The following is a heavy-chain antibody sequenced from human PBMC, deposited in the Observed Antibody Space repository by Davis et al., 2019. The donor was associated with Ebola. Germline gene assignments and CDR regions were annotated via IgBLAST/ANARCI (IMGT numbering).Heavy chain of an antibody. D-gene: IGHD6-19*01. CDR3: ARESRYSSGWYSTWFDP. J-gene: IGHJ5*02. V-gene: IGHV4-59*01. Sequence: SETLSLTCTVSGGSISSTYWSWIRQPPGKGLEWIGYIYNSGSTNYNPSLKSRVTISVDTSKNQFSLKLSSVTAADTAVYYCARESRYSSGWYSTWFDPWGQGTLVTVSS. CDR2: IYNSGST. CDR1: GGSISSTY.